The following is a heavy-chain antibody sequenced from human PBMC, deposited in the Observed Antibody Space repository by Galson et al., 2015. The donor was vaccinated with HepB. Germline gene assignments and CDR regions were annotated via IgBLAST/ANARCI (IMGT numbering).Heavy chain of an antibody. CDR3: ARRIYSGYVVDY. J-gene: IGHJ4*02. Sequence: SLRLSCAASGFTFSSYGMHWVRQAPGKGLEWVAVIWYDGSNKYYADSVKGRFTISRDNSKNTLYLQMNSLRAEDTAVYYCARRIYSGYVVDYWGQGTLVTVSS. CDR1: GFTFSSYG. V-gene: IGHV3-33*01. D-gene: IGHD5-12*01. CDR2: IWYDGSNK.